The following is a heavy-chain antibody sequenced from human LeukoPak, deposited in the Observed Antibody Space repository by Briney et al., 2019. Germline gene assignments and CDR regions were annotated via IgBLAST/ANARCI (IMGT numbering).Heavy chain of an antibody. D-gene: IGHD1-26*01. CDR1: GYTFTSYY. Sequence: ASVKVSCKASGYTFTSYYMHWVRQAPGQGLEWMGIINPSGGSTSCAQKYQGRVTMTRDTSTSTVYMELSSLRSEDTAVYYCARNSGRGLDYWGQGTLVTVSS. J-gene: IGHJ4*02. V-gene: IGHV1-46*01. CDR2: INPSGGST. CDR3: ARNSGRGLDY.